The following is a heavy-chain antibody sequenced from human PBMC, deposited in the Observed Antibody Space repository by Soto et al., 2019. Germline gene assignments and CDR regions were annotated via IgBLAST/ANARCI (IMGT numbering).Heavy chain of an antibody. Sequence: PSETLSLTCTVSGDSLSRNFWSWIRQPPGKGLERIGSIHNSGSTNYNPSLKSRVTISVDTSKNQFSLKLSSVTAADTAVYYCARDIIAYSSAWFPGFDPWGQGTLVTVSS. D-gene: IGHD6-19*01. CDR3: ARDIIAYSSAWFPGFDP. CDR2: IHNSGST. CDR1: GDSLSRNF. J-gene: IGHJ5*02. V-gene: IGHV4-59*01.